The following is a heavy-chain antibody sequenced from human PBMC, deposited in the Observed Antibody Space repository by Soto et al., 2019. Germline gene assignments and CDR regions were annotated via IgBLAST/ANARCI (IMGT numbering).Heavy chain of an antibody. J-gene: IGHJ4*02. D-gene: IGHD3-10*01. CDR3: ARGGPPIDY. V-gene: IGHV1-3*05. Sequence: QVQLVQSGAEEKKPGASVKVSCKASGYTFTSYAMHWVRQAPGQRLGGMGWINAGNGNTTYSQKFQGRATITRDTSASTAYMELSSLRSEDTAVYYCARGGPPIDYWGQGTLIHVSS. CDR1: GYTFTSYA. CDR2: INAGNGNT.